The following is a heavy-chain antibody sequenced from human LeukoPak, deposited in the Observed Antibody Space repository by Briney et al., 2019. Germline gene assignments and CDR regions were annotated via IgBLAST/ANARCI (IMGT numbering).Heavy chain of an antibody. Sequence: ASVKVSCKASGYTFTSYGISWVRQAPGQGLEWMGWISAYNGNTNYAQKLQGRVTMTTDTSTSTAYMELRSLRSDDTAVYYCARDFPYYYGSGSYYNSNWFDPWGQGTPVTVSS. J-gene: IGHJ5*02. V-gene: IGHV1-18*01. CDR2: ISAYNGNT. D-gene: IGHD3-10*01. CDR1: GYTFTSYG. CDR3: ARDFPYYYGSGSYYNSNWFDP.